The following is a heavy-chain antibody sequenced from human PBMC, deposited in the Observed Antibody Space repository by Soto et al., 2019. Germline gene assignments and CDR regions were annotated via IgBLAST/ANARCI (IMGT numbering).Heavy chain of an antibody. D-gene: IGHD2-2*01. CDR3: AGGKGSNTPFDY. CDR1: GFTFTSYW. V-gene: IGHV3-74*01. CDR2: INSDGSST. J-gene: IGHJ4*02. Sequence: EVQLVESGGGLVQPGGSLRLSCATSGFTFTSYWMHWVLQVPGKGLVWVSRINSDGSSTTYADSVKGRFTISRDNAKNTLYLQMNSLRAEDTAVYFCAGGKGSNTPFDYWCQGTLVTVSS.